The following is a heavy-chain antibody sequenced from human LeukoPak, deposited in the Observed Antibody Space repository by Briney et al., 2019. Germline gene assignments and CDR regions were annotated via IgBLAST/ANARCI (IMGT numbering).Heavy chain of an antibody. Sequence: GGSLRLSCAASGFTFNTYSMNWVRQAPGKGLEWVSFISRVISTVYYADSVKGRFTISRDNAKNSMYLQMNSLRVEDTAVYYCARGSSWLDYWGQGTRVIVSS. J-gene: IGHJ4*02. CDR1: GFTFNTYS. CDR2: ISRVISTV. CDR3: ARGSSWLDY. V-gene: IGHV3-48*01. D-gene: IGHD6-13*01.